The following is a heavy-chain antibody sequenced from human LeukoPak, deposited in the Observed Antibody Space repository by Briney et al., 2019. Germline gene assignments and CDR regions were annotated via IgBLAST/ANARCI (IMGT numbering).Heavy chain of an antibody. J-gene: IGHJ4*02. CDR1: GFTFSSYA. CDR2: ISGSGGST. CDR3: ARDESTAMVQGPLDY. D-gene: IGHD5-18*01. V-gene: IGHV3-23*01. Sequence: PGGSLRLSCAASGFTFSSYAMSWVRQAPGKGLEWVSAISGSGGSTYYADSVKGRFTISRDNSKNTLYLQMNSLRAEDTAVYYCARDESTAMVQGPLDYWGQGTLVTVSS.